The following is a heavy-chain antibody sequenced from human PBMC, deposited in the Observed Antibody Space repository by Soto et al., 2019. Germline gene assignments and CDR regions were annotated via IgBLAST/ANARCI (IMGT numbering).Heavy chain of an antibody. D-gene: IGHD6-19*01. CDR3: ARLASSGSPIDY. CDR1: GGSISSGGYY. V-gene: IGHV4-31*03. J-gene: IGHJ4*02. Sequence: PSETLSLTCTVSGGSISSGGYYWNCIRQHPGKGLEWIGYTYYSGNTYYNPSLNSRVTISADTSKNQFSLKLSSVTAADTAVYYCARLASSGSPIDYWGQGTLVTVS. CDR2: TYYSGNT.